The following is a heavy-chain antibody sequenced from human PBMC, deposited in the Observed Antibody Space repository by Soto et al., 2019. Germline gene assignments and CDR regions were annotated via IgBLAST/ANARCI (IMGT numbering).Heavy chain of an antibody. CDR3: ARFRRNHFGV. CDR2: IYHIGTT. CDR1: GDSMSPFY. Sequence: PSETLSLTCAVSGDSMSPFYWSWIRQPPGKGLEWIGYIYHIGTTTYNPSLESRVTISLDSSKNQFSLKLTSVTAADTAVYYCARFRRNHFGVRGRGTLVTVSS. D-gene: IGHD3-10*01. V-gene: IGHV4-59*01. J-gene: IGHJ4*02.